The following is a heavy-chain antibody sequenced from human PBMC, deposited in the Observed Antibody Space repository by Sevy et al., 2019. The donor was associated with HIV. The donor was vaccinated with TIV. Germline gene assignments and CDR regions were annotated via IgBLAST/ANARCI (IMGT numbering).Heavy chain of an antibody. J-gene: IGHJ6*02. CDR3: ARVPSTGRFGMDV. V-gene: IGHV3-48*01. CDR2: IGTSSSTI. Sequence: GGSLRLSCAASGFSFSTYSMNWVRQAPGKGLEWVSYIGTSSSTIYYADSVRGRFTISRDNGKNSLYLQMSSLRAADTALDYCARVPSTGRFGMDVWGQGTTVTVSS. CDR1: GFSFSTYS. D-gene: IGHD3-10*01.